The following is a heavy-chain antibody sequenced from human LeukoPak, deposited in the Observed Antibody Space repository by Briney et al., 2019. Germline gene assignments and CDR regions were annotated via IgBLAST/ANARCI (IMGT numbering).Heavy chain of an antibody. J-gene: IGHJ4*02. Sequence: GGSLRLSRAASLFTFGTYWMSWVRQAPGKGLEWVANINQDGSERYLVDSVKGRFTISRDNAKKSLYLQMNSLRAGDTAVYYCARAMAARSFYFDHWGQGTLVTVSS. CDR3: ARAMAARSFYFDH. CDR1: LFTFGTYW. V-gene: IGHV3-7*01. CDR2: INQDGSER. D-gene: IGHD5-24*01.